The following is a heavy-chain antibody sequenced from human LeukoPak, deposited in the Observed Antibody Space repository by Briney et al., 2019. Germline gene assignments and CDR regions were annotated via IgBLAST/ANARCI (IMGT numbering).Heavy chain of an antibody. CDR2: ISSSSSFI. J-gene: IGHJ4*02. Sequence: GGSLRLSCAACGFTFSTYSLNWVRQAPGKGLEWVSSISSSSSFIYYADSVKGRFTISRDNAKNSLYLRMNSLRGEDTALYYCARDAGGAVPTALDYWGQGTLVTVSS. V-gene: IGHV3-21*01. CDR1: GFTFSTYS. CDR3: ARDAGGAVPTALDY. D-gene: IGHD3-10*01.